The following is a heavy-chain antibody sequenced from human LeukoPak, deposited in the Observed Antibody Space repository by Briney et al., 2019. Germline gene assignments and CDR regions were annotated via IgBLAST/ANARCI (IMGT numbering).Heavy chain of an antibody. CDR2: ISSTGGTT. D-gene: IGHD1-26*01. Sequence: GGSLRLSCAASGFTFSSYSMNWVRQAPGKGLEWVSSISSTGGTTYYADSVKGRFTISRDNSKNTLYLQMNSLRAEDTAVYYCAKTVGATYFDYWGQGTLVTVSS. CDR1: GFTFSSYS. CDR3: AKTVGATYFDY. J-gene: IGHJ4*02. V-gene: IGHV3-23*01.